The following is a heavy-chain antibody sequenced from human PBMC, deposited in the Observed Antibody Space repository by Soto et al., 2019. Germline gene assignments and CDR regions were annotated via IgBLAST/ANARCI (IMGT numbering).Heavy chain of an antibody. CDR1: GGYITNYY. CDR2: IFYSGNT. V-gene: IGHV4-59*01. CDR3: ARDSGYGDPFDY. D-gene: IGHD4-17*01. J-gene: IGHJ4*02. Sequence: SETLSLTCTVSGGYITNYYWSWIRQPPGKGLEWIGYIFYSGNTNYNPSLRSRVTISVDTSKNQFSLRLSSVTAADTAVYYCARDSGYGDPFDYWGQGTLVTVPQ.